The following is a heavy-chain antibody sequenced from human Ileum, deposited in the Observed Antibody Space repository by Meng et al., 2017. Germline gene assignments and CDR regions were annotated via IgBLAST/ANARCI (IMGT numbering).Heavy chain of an antibody. CDR1: GGSISSYY. V-gene: IGHV4-59*01. CDR2: IYSSGST. CDR3: ARSAHTEVWFDP. J-gene: IGHJ5*02. Sequence: QVQLQESGPGLVKPSETLSLTCTVSGGSISSYYWSWIRQPPGKGLEWIGYIYSSGSTNYNPSLKSRVTISVDTSKNQFSLKLSSVTAADTAVYYCARSAHTEVWFDPWGQGTLVTVSS.